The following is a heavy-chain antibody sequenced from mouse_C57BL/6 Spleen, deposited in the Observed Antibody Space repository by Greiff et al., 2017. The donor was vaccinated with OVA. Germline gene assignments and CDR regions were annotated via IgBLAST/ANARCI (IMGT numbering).Heavy chain of an antibody. V-gene: IGHV1-52*01. CDR2: IDPSDSET. CDR3: ARGYGYDLYYFDY. Sequence: QVQLQQSGAELVRPGSSVKLSCKASGYTFTSYWMHWVKQRPIQGLEWIGNIDPSDSETHYNQKFKDKATLTVDKSSSTAYMQLSSLTSEDSAVYYCARGYGYDLYYFDYWGQGTTLTVSS. CDR1: GYTFTSYW. J-gene: IGHJ2*01. D-gene: IGHD2-2*01.